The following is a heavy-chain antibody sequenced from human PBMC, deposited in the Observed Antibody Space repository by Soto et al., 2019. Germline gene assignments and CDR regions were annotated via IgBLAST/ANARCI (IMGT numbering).Heavy chain of an antibody. CDR1: GFTFSSYG. V-gene: IGHV3-30*18. CDR3: AKDSYYDFWSGYYTDAFDI. CDR2: ISYDGSNK. Sequence: GGSLRLSCAASGFTFSSYGMHWVRQAPGKGLEWVAVISYDGSNKYYADSVKGRFTISRDNSKNTLYLQMNSLRAEDTAVYYCAKDSYYDFWSGYYTDAFDIWGQGTMVTVSS. D-gene: IGHD3-3*01. J-gene: IGHJ3*02.